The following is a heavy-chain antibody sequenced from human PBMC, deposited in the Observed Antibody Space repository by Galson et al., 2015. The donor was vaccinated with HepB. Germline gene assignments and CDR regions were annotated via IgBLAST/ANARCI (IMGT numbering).Heavy chain of an antibody. CDR3: ARDKKVPAAILASIYYYYGMDV. Sequence: SLRLSCAASGFTFSSYSMNWVRQAPGKGLEWVSYISSSSSTIYYADSVKGRFTISRDNAKNSLYLQMNSLRAEDTAVYYCARDKKVPAAILASIYYYYGMDVWGQGTTVTVSS. CDR2: ISSSSSTI. CDR1: GFTFSSYS. J-gene: IGHJ6*02. D-gene: IGHD2-2*02. V-gene: IGHV3-48*01.